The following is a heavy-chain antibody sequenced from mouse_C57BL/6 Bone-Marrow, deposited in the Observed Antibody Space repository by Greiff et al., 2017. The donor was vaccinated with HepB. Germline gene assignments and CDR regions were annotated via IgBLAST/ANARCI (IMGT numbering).Heavy chain of an antibody. CDR2: ISDGGSYT. CDR3: AREGYDSDY. V-gene: IGHV5-4*01. J-gene: IGHJ2*01. Sequence: EVMLVESGGGLVKPGGSLKLSCAASGFTFSSYAMSWVRQTPEKRLEWVATISDGGSYTYYPDNVKGRFTISRDNAKNMLYLKMSHLKSEDTAMYYCAREGYDSDYWGQGTTLTVSS. D-gene: IGHD2-4*01. CDR1: GFTFSSYA.